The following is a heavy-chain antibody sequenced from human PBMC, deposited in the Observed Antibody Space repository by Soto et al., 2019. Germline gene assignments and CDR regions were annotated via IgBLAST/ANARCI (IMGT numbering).Heavy chain of an antibody. V-gene: IGHV1-18*01. J-gene: IGHJ4*02. CDR3: ARKDYYDSSGYRRDFDY. CDR1: GYTFTSYG. CDR2: ISAYNGNT. D-gene: IGHD3-22*01. Sequence: ASVKVSCKASGYTFTSYGISWVRQAPGQGLEWMGWISAYNGNTNYAQKLQGRVTMTTDTSTSSAYMELRSLRSDDTAVYYCARKDYYDSSGYRRDFDYWGQGTLVTVSS.